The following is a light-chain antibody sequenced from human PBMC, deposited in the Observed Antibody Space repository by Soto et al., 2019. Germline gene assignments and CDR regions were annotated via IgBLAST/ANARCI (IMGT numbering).Light chain of an antibody. Sequence: EIVLTQSPGTLSLSPGERGTLSCRASQSISSSYLAWYQQRSGQAPRLLIYGASNRATGIPDRFSGSGSGTDFTLTISRLEPEDCALYFCQQYDSSPWTFGQGTKVEIK. CDR3: QQYDSSPWT. CDR1: QSISSSY. J-gene: IGKJ1*01. CDR2: GAS. V-gene: IGKV3-20*01.